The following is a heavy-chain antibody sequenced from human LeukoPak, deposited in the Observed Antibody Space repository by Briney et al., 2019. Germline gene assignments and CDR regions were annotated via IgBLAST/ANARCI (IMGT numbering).Heavy chain of an antibody. D-gene: IGHD1-1*01. J-gene: IGHJ4*02. CDR2: IKKDGSTK. CDR1: VFSFSDFW. CDR3: AKDAGWNTFDY. V-gene: IGHV3-7*01. Sequence: PGGSLRLSCAASVFSFSDFWMSCVRQAPGKGPEWVANIKKDGSTKNYVDSVKGRFTISRDNAKNSLFLEMNSLRAVDTAIYYCAKDAGWNTFDYWGQGILVTVSS.